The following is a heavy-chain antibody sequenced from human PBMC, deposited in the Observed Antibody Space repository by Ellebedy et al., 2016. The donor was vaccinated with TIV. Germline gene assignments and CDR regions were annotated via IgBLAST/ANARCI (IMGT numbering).Heavy chain of an antibody. V-gene: IGHV4-59*12. CDR2: IYYSGST. J-gene: IGHJ6*02. Sequence: SETLSLTXTVSGGSISSYYWSWIRQPPGKGLEWIGYIYYSGSTYYNPSLKSRVTISVDTSKNQFSLKLSSVTAADTAVYYCARDPGGMDVWGQGTTVTVSS. CDR3: ARDPGGMDV. CDR1: GGSISSYY. D-gene: IGHD2-8*02.